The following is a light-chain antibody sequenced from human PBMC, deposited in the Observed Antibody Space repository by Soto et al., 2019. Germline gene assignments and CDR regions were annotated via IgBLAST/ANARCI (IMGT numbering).Light chain of an antibody. CDR1: ALPKQY. CDR3: QSSDSSGRYPYV. J-gene: IGLJ1*01. CDR2: KDN. Sequence: YELTQPPSVSVSPGQTARITCSGDALPKQYAYWYQQKPGQAPVVVIYKDNERPSGIPERFSGSTSGTTVTLTISGVQAEDEADYFCQSSDSSGRYPYVFGTGTKSPS. V-gene: IGLV3-25*02.